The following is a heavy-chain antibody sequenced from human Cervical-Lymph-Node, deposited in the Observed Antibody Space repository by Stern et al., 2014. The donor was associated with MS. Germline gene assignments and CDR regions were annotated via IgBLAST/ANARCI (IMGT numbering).Heavy chain of an antibody. Sequence: QLQLQESGPGLVKPSQTLSLTCTVSGASISTVGYYWSWIRQHPGKGLEWIAYISYIVSTYYNPSVKSRVSIAADTSKNQFSLNLTSVTAADTALYYCARSDRLWGSFDYWGQGTLVAVSS. V-gene: IGHV4-31*03. CDR2: ISYIVST. J-gene: IGHJ4*02. CDR3: ARSDRLWGSFDY. CDR1: GASISTVGYY. D-gene: IGHD3-16*01.